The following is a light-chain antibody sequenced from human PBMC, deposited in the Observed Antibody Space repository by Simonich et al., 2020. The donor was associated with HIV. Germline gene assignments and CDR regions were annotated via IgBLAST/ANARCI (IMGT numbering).Light chain of an antibody. V-gene: IGKV1-39*01. CDR3: QQSYSTPLT. CDR1: QSISSY. J-gene: IGKJ4*01. Sequence: DIPMTQSPSSLSASVGDRVTITSRASQSISSYLNWYQQKPGKAPKLLIYAASSLQSGLPSRFSGSGSGTDFTLTISSLQPEDFATYYCQQSYSTPLTFGGGTKVEIK. CDR2: AAS.